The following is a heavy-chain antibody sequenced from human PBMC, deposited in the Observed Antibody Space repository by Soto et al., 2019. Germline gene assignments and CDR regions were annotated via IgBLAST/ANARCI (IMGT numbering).Heavy chain of an antibody. CDR2: ISAHNGNT. Sequence: QVHLVQSGAEVKKSGASVKVSCKGSGYDFTTYGITWVRQAPGQGLEWMAWISAHNGNTDYAQKLKGRVTVTRDTSTSTAYRELRSLRSDDTAVYYCARGRYGDYWGQGALVTVSS. CDR3: ARGRYGDY. V-gene: IGHV1-18*01. J-gene: IGHJ4*02. D-gene: IGHD1-1*01. CDR1: GYDFTTYG.